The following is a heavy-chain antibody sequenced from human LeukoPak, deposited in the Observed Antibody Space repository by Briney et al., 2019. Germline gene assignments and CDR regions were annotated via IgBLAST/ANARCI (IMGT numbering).Heavy chain of an antibody. V-gene: IGHV3-7*01. D-gene: IGHD3-10*01. CDR2: IKQDGSEK. J-gene: IGHJ6*02. CDR1: GFTFSSYW. CDR3: ARIYGSGSKLYYYGMDV. Sequence: GGSLRLSCAASGFTFSSYWMSWVRQAPGKGLEWVANIKQDGSEKYYVDSVKGRFTISRDNAKNSLYLQTNSLRAEDTAVYYCARIYGSGSKLYYYGMDVWGQGTTVTVSS.